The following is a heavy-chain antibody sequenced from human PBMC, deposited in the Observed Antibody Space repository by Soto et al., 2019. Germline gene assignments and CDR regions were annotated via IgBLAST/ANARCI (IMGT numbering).Heavy chain of an antibody. CDR1: GYTFTSYY. CDR2: IDPNSGGA. D-gene: IGHD2-8*01. CDR3: AREMASTWFDS. J-gene: IGHJ5*02. Sequence: ASVKVSCKPSGYTFTSYYVHWLRQAPGQGPEWMGWIDPNSGGAHYAKNFQGRVTLTWDTSLTTAYMELSSLRSDDTAIYYCAREMASTWFDSWGQGSLVTVSS. V-gene: IGHV1-2*02.